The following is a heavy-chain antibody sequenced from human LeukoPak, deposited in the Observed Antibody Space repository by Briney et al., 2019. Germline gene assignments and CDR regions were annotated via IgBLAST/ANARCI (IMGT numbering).Heavy chain of an antibody. CDR1: GFSFSTYW. D-gene: IGHD5-24*01. CDR2: IKQDGSDK. V-gene: IGHV3-7*03. Sequence: GGSLRLSCAASGFSFSTYWMTWFRQVPGERLEWVASIKQDGSDKYYVDSVKGRFTVSKDNAKNSLYLQMNSLRAEDTAVYYCARGAGYNYPYYFDYWGQGTLVTVSS. CDR3: ARGAGYNYPYYFDY. J-gene: IGHJ4*02.